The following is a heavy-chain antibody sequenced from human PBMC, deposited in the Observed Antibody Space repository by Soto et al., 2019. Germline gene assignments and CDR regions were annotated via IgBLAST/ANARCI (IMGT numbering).Heavy chain of an antibody. CDR2: ISFDGSTE. D-gene: IGHD3-10*01. Sequence: QVQLVESGGGVVQPGRSLRLSCAASGFTFISYAMHWVRQAPGKGLEWVAVISFDGSTEYYADSVKGRFTISRDNSKNTVYLQMTSLRSEDTAGYYCARSRHGSGSYTHFYYGLDVWGQGTTVTVSS. J-gene: IGHJ6*02. CDR3: ARSRHGSGSYTHFYYGLDV. CDR1: GFTFISYA. V-gene: IGHV3-30-3*01.